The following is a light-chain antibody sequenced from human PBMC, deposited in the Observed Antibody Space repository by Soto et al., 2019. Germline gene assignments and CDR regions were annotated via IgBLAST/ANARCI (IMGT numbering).Light chain of an antibody. Sequence: QSVLTQPASVSGSPGQSSTISCTRTSSDVGGYNYVSWYQQHPGKAPKLMIYDVNNRPSGVSNRFSGSKSGNTASLTISGLQAEDEADYYCSSYRSSSTPCVFGTGTKVTVL. J-gene: IGLJ1*01. V-gene: IGLV2-14*01. CDR2: DVN. CDR1: SSDVGGYNY. CDR3: SSYRSSSTPCV.